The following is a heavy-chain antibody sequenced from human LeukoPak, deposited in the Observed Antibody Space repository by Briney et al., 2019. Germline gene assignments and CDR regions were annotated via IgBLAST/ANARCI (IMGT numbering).Heavy chain of an antibody. D-gene: IGHD3-22*01. J-gene: IGHJ4*02. V-gene: IGHV4-59*08. Sequence: PSETLSLTCTVSGGSITSDYWSWIRQPPGKGLEWIGYISYSGSTSYDPSLKSRVTISGDSSKKQFSLKLSSVTAADTAVYCCARFYYDSRGYWYYFDYWGQGTLVTVSS. CDR3: ARFYYDSRGYWYYFDY. CDR1: GGSITSDY. CDR2: ISYSGST.